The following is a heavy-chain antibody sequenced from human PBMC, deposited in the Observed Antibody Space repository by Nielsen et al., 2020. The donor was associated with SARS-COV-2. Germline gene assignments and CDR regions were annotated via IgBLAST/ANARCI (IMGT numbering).Heavy chain of an antibody. CDR2: INSDGSNT. Sequence: WIRQPPGKGLVWVSRINSDGSNTNYADSVKGRFTISRDNSKNTLYLQMNSLRAEDTAVYYCAKDLREGIAAAGTPYYYYYGMDVWGQGTTVTVSS. D-gene: IGHD6-13*01. J-gene: IGHJ6*02. CDR3: AKDLREGIAAAGTPYYYYYGMDV. V-gene: IGHV3-74*01.